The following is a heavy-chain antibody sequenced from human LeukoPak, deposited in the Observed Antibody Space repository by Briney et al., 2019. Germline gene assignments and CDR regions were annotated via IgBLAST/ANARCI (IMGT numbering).Heavy chain of an antibody. Sequence: ASVKVSCKASGYTFTSYGISWVRQAPGQGLEWMGWISAYNGNTNHAQKLQGRVTMTTDTSTSTAYMELRSLRSDDTAVYYCARDAGYSGYDEGYFDYWGQGTLVTVSS. CDR1: GYTFTSYG. V-gene: IGHV1-18*04. CDR3: ARDAGYSGYDEGYFDY. CDR2: ISAYNGNT. J-gene: IGHJ4*02. D-gene: IGHD5-12*01.